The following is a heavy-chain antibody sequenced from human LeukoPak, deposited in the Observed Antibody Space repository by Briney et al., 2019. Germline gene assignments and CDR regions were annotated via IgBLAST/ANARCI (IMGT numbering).Heavy chain of an antibody. V-gene: IGHV3-23*01. CDR1: GFTFSSYA. CDR3: AKDRLGNMVRGVLDV. D-gene: IGHD3-10*01. CDR2: ISGSGGST. J-gene: IGHJ6*02. Sequence: GGSLRLSCAASGFTFSSYAMSWVRQAPGKGLEWVSAISGSGGSTYYADSVKGRFSISRDNSKNTLYLQMNSLRAGDTAVYYCAKDRLGNMVRGVLDVWGQGTTVTVSS.